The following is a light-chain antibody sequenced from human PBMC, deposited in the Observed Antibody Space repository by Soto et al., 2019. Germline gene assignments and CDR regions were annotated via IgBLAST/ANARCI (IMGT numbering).Light chain of an antibody. CDR1: QSISSW. V-gene: IGKV1-5*03. J-gene: IGKJ1*01. CDR3: QHYNSYSEA. CDR2: KAS. Sequence: DIQITQSPSTLSASVLHRLTITYRASQSISSWLAWYQQKPGKAPKLLIYKASTLESGVPSRFSGSGSGTEFTLTISSLQPDDFATYYCQHYNSYSEAFGQGTKVDIK.